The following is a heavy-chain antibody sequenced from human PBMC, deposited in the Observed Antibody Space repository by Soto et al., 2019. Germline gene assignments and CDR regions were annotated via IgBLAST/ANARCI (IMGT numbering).Heavy chain of an antibody. Sequence: ASVKVSCKASGYTFTSYDINWVRQATGQGLEWMGWMNPNSGNTGYAQKFQGRVTMTRNTSISTAYMELSSLRSEDTAVYYCARGCITIFGVVNSYYYYMDVWGKGTTVTVSS. CDR1: GYTFTSYD. V-gene: IGHV1-8*01. D-gene: IGHD3-3*01. CDR2: MNPNSGNT. J-gene: IGHJ6*03. CDR3: ARGCITIFGVVNSYYYYMDV.